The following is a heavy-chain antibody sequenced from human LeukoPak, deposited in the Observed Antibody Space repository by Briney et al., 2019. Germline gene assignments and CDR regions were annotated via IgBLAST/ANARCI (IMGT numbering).Heavy chain of an antibody. CDR2: ISSSSSTI. CDR1: GFTFSSYS. V-gene: IGHV3-48*01. D-gene: IGHD6-19*01. Sequence: GGSLRLSCAASGFTFSSYSMNWVRQAPGKGLEWVSYISSSSSTIYYADSVKGRFTISRDNAKNSLYLQMNSLRAEDTAVYYCARGADLIDYWGQGTLVTVSS. CDR3: ARGADLIDY. J-gene: IGHJ4*02.